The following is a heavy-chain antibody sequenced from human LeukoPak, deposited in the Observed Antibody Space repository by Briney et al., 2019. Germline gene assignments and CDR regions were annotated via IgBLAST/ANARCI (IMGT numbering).Heavy chain of an antibody. CDR3: AKYYYDTSGYYGN. J-gene: IGHJ4*02. D-gene: IGHD3-22*01. Sequence: GGSLRLSCAASGFTFSRYWMSWVRQAPGKGQEWVANIKQDGSEKYYVDSVKGRFTISRDNAKNSLYLQMNSLRAEDTAVYYCAKYYYDTSGYYGNWGQGTLVTVSS. CDR2: IKQDGSEK. CDR1: GFTFSRYW. V-gene: IGHV3-7*01.